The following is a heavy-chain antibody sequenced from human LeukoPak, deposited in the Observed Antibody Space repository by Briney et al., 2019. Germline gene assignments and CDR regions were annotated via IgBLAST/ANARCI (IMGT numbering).Heavy chain of an antibody. CDR1: GFTFSSYS. D-gene: IGHD3-10*01. CDR2: ISSSSSYI. CDR3: ARAVDGSGIYYISYYYYGMDV. Sequence: PGGSLRLSCAASGFTFSSYSMNWVRQAPGKGLEWVSSISSSSSYIYYADSVKGRFTISRDNAKNSLYLQMNSLRAEDTAVYYCARAVDGSGIYYISYYYYGMDVWGQGTTVTVSS. V-gene: IGHV3-21*01. J-gene: IGHJ6*02.